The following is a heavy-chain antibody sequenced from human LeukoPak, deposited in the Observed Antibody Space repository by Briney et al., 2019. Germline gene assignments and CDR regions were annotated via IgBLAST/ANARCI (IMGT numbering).Heavy chain of an antibody. CDR2: ISGSDTST. D-gene: IGHD3-16*02. CDR3: AKDALISFRGAWSQFDS. CDR1: GFIFSNYA. Sequence: PGGSLRLSCAASGFIFSNYAMSWVRQAPGKGLEWVSVISGSDTSTYYADSVRGRFTISRDNSKNTLYLQMNSLRAEDTAVYYCAKDALISFRGAWSQFDSWGQGTLVTVPS. J-gene: IGHJ4*02. V-gene: IGHV3-23*01.